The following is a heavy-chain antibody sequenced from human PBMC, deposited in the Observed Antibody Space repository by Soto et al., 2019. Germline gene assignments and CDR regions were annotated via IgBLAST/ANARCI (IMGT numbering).Heavy chain of an antibody. V-gene: IGHV3-7*01. CDR2: INQDGSDK. J-gene: IGHJ6*02. Sequence: EVQLVESGGGLVHPGGSLRLSCAASGLSLSRYWMTWVRQAPGKGLEWVANINQDGSDKYYVGSVKGRFTISRDNAKNSLYLQMNSLRADDTAVYYCASHCSSTSCYKIYYGMGVWGQGTTVTVSS. CDR1: GLSLSRYW. CDR3: ASHCSSTSCYKIYYGMGV. D-gene: IGHD2-2*02.